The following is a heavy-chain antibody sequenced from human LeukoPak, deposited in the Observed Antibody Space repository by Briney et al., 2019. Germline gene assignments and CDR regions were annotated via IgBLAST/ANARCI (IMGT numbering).Heavy chain of an antibody. Sequence: SETLSLTCAVYGGSFSGYYWSWIRQPPGKGLGWIGEINHSGSTNYNPSLKSRVTISVDTSKNQFSLKLSSVTAADTAVYYCARQGVVVITKGYYFDYWGQGTLVTVSS. J-gene: IGHJ4*02. V-gene: IGHV4-34*01. D-gene: IGHD3-22*01. CDR1: GGSFSGYY. CDR2: INHSGST. CDR3: ARQGVVVITKGYYFDY.